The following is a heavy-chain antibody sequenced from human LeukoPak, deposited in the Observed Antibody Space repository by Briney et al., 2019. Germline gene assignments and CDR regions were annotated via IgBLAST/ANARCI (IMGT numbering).Heavy chain of an antibody. J-gene: IGHJ5*02. V-gene: IGHV1-69*13. CDR2: IIPIFGTA. Sequence: SVKVSCKASGGTFSSYAISWVRQAPGQGLEWMGGIIPIFGTANYAQKFQGRVTITADESTSTAYMELSSLRSEDTAVYYCARDRIEMATILKWFDPWGQGTLVTVSS. CDR1: GGTFSSYA. D-gene: IGHD5-24*01. CDR3: ARDRIEMATILKWFDP.